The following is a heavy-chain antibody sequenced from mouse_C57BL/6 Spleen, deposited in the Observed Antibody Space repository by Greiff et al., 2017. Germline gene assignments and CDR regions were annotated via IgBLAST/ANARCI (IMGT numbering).Heavy chain of an antibody. J-gene: IGHJ2*01. CDR2: IHPTSGST. CDR3: ARSVTRILYYFDY. V-gene: IGHV1-64*01. D-gene: IGHD2-13*01. Sequence: QVQLQQPGAELVKPGASVKLSCKASGYTFTSYWMHWVKQRPGQGLEWIGMIHPTSGSTNYNEKFKSKTTLTVDKSSTTAYMQLSSLTSEDSAVYYCARSVTRILYYFDYWGQGTTLTVSS. CDR1: GYTFTSYW.